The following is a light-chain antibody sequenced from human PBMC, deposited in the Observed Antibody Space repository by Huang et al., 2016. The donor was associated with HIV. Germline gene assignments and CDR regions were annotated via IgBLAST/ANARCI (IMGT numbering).Light chain of an antibody. Sequence: EVVMTQSPATLSVSPGGRATRSCRASQSVGMDLAWYQQKPCQAPRLLIYGTSTRATGIPARFSGSGSGTDVTLTISSLQSEDSALYYCQQYNNWPPWTFGQGTKVEIK. CDR2: GTS. CDR1: QSVGMD. J-gene: IGKJ1*01. CDR3: QQYNNWPPWT. V-gene: IGKV3-15*01.